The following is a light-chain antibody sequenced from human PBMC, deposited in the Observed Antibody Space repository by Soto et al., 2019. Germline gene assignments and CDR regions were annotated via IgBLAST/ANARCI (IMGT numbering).Light chain of an antibody. CDR1: QGIRTE. CDR2: AAS. Sequence: ATQMTQSPSSLSASVGDRVTIACRASQGIRTELGWYQQKAGEAPKLLIYAASTLQSGVPPRLSGSGSGTDFTLTISSLQPEDFATYYCLQDYDYPRTFGQGTKVEMK. V-gene: IGKV1-6*01. CDR3: LQDYDYPRT. J-gene: IGKJ1*01.